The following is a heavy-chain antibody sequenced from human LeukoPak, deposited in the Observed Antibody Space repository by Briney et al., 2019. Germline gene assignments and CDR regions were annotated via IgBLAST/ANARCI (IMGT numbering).Heavy chain of an antibody. CDR3: ARDLSFWSGPDY. J-gene: IGHJ4*02. V-gene: IGHV4-4*07. CDR1: GGSISGYC. Sequence: SETLSLTCNVSGGSISGYCWSWIRQPAGKGLQWIGRIYSSGSTNYNPSLKSRVTMSVDTSKNQFSLRLSSVTAADTAVYYCARDLSFWSGPDYWGQGTLVTVSS. D-gene: IGHD3-3*01. CDR2: IYSSGST.